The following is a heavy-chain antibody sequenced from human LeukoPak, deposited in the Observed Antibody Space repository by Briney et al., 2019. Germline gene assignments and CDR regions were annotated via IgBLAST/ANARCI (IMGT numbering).Heavy chain of an antibody. CDR1: GGSFSGYY. CDR2: INHSGST. CDR3: ASRSRYCSSTSCRPLDDY. Sequence: SETLSLTCAVYGGSFSGYYWSWIRQPPGKGLEWIXEINHSGSTNYNPSLKSRVTISVDTSKNQFSLKLSSVTAADTAVYYCASRSRYCSSTSCRPLDDYWGQGTLVTVSS. V-gene: IGHV4-34*01. D-gene: IGHD2-2*01. J-gene: IGHJ4*02.